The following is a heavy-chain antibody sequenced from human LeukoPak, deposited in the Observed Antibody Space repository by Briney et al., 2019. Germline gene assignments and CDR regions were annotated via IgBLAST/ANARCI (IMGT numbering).Heavy chain of an antibody. V-gene: IGHV4-34*01. J-gene: IGHJ3*02. CDR3: ARKRTLRFLEWKNAFDI. Sequence: SETLSLTCAVYGGSLSGYYWSWIRQPPGKGLEWVGEINHSGSTNYNPSLKSRVTISVDTSKNQFSLKLSSVTAADTAVYYCARKRTLRFLEWKNAFDIWGQGTMVTVSS. CDR1: GGSLSGYY. D-gene: IGHD3-3*01. CDR2: INHSGST.